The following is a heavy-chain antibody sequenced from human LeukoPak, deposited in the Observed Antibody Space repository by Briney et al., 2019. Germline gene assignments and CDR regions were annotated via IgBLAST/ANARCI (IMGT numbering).Heavy chain of an antibody. J-gene: IGHJ5*02. Sequence: PGGSLRLSCAASGSTFSSYAMSWVRQAPGKGLEWVSAISGSGGSTYYADSVKGRFTISRDNSKNTLYLRMNSLRAEDTAVYYCAKQYDSSGYYYGLGYHWGQGALVTVSS. D-gene: IGHD3-22*01. CDR3: AKQYDSSGYYYGLGYH. CDR1: GSTFSSYA. CDR2: ISGSGGST. V-gene: IGHV3-23*01.